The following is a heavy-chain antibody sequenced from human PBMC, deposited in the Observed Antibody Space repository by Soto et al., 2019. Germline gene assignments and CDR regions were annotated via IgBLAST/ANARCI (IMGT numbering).Heavy chain of an antibody. CDR2: IYYSGST. V-gene: IGHV4-39*01. CDR1: GGSISRSSYY. J-gene: IGHJ5*02. D-gene: IGHD2-15*01. CDR3: ARHSDCSGGSCYSEYFAVGNWFDP. Sequence: QLQLQESGPGLVKPSETLSLTCTVSGGSISRSSYYWGWIRQPPGKGLEWIGSIYYSGSTYSNPSLRSRVTIPVATSNNQLSLRLSSVTAADTAVYYCARHSDCSGGSCYSEYFAVGNWFDPWGQGTLVTVSS.